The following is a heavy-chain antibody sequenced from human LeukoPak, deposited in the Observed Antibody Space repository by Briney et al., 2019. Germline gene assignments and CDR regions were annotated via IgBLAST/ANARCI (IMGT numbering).Heavy chain of an antibody. CDR1: GFTFDDYA. CDR2: ISGDGGST. Sequence: PGGSLRLSCAASGFTFDDYAMHWVRQAPGKGLEWVSLISGDGGSTYYADSVKGRFTISRDNSKNSLYLQMNSLRTEDTALYYCAKDIHHDFWSGYYSYYFDCWGQGTLVTVSS. CDR3: AKDIHHDFWSGYYSYYFDC. D-gene: IGHD3-3*01. J-gene: IGHJ4*02. V-gene: IGHV3-43*02.